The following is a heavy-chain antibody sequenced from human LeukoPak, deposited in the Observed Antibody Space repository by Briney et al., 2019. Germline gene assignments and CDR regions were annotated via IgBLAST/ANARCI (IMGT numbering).Heavy chain of an antibody. Sequence: SVKVSCKASGGTFSSYAISWVRQAPGQGLEWMGGIIPIFGTANYAQKFQGRVTITTDESTSTAYMELSSLRSEDTAVYYCASHPGRDCSSTSCKRNYYYYYHMDVWGKGTTVTVS. CDR2: IIPIFGTA. CDR3: ASHPGRDCSSTSCKRNYYYYYHMDV. V-gene: IGHV1-69*05. D-gene: IGHD2-2*01. CDR1: GGTFSSYA. J-gene: IGHJ6*03.